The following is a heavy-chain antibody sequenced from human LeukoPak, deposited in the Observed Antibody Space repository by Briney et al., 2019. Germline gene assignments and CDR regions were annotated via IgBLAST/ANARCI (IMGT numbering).Heavy chain of an antibody. CDR3: ARDYDGEVAVPANWFAP. CDR1: GFTFSNAW. CDR2: IGSRNIYI. J-gene: IGHJ5*02. V-gene: IGHV3-21*01. D-gene: IGHD2-15*01. Sequence: PGGSLRLSCAASGFTFSNAWMSWVRQAPGKGLEWVSSIGSRNIYIYYADSVKGRFTISRDDARNSLYLQMNSLRAEDTAVYFCARDYDGEVAVPANWFAPWGQGTLVTVSS.